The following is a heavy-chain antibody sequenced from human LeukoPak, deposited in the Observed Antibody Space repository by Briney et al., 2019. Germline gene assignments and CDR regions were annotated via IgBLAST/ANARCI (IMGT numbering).Heavy chain of an antibody. CDR2: ISYDGSNK. V-gene: IGHV3-30*18. J-gene: IGHJ3*02. CDR3: AKVWLFQGAFDT. Sequence: GRSLRLSCAASGVTFSSYGRHWIRQAPGKGLEWVAVISYDGSNKYYADSVKGRFTISRDNSKNTLYLQMNSLRAEDTAVYYCAKVWLFQGAFDTWGQGTMVTVSS. CDR1: GVTFSSYG. D-gene: IGHD3-22*01.